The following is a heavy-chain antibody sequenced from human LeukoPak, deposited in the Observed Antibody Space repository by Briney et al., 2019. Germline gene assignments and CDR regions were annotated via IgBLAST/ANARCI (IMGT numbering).Heavy chain of an antibody. J-gene: IGHJ4*02. CDR2: ISYDGSNK. V-gene: IGHV3-30-3*01. CDR1: GFTFSAYV. CDR3: ARGGRGYSYGLRYFDY. Sequence: GGSLRLSCAASGFTFSAYVMHWVRQAPGKGLEWVAVISYDGSNKYYADSVKGRFTISRDNSKNTLYLQMNSLRAEDTAVYYCARGGRGYSYGLRYFDYWGQGTLVTVSS. D-gene: IGHD5-18*01.